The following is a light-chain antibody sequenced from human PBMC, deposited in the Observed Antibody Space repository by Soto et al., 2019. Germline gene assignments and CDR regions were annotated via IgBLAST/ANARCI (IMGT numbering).Light chain of an antibody. Sequence: QSVLTQPPSVSAAPGQRVSISCSGSSSNIENNPVSWYQQFPGTVPRLLIHDNDKRHSTISERFSGSKSGTSATLGITGLQTGDEADYYCGTWDSSLGAGVFGGGTKLTVL. J-gene: IGLJ2*01. V-gene: IGLV1-51*01. CDR1: SSNIENNP. CDR2: DND. CDR3: GTWDSSLGAGV.